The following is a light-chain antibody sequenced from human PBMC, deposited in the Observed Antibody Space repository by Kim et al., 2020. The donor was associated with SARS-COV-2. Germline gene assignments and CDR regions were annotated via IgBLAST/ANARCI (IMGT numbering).Light chain of an antibody. Sequence: GQSITISCTGTSSDVGGYNDVSWYQQHPGKAPKLMIYDVSNRPSGVSNRFSGSKSGNTASLTISGLQAEDEADYYCSSYTSSSTDVFGTGTKVTVL. CDR2: DVS. CDR1: SSDVGGYND. V-gene: IGLV2-14*03. CDR3: SSYTSSSTDV. J-gene: IGLJ1*01.